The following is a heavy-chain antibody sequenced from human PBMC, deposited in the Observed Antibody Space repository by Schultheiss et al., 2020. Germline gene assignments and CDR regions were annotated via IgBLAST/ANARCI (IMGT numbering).Heavy chain of an antibody. CDR1: GFTFSSYE. D-gene: IGHD6-13*01. V-gene: IGHV3-48*03. Sequence: GGSLRLSCAASGFTFSSYEINWVRQAPGKGPEWVSYISSSGSTIFYADSVKGRFTISRDNTKKSLYLQMNSLRAEDTAVYYCARVWQQVLDIWGQGTMVTVSS. CDR2: ISSSGSTI. CDR3: ARVWQQVLDI. J-gene: IGHJ3*02.